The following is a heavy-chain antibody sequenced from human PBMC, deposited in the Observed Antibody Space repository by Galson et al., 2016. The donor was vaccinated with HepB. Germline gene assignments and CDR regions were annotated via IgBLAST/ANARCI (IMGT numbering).Heavy chain of an antibody. D-gene: IGHD2-2*01. V-gene: IGHV3-7*01. CDR1: GFSFGDYW. J-gene: IGHJ4*02. CDR2: IKQDGTEQ. CDR3: CTASTSYYFYFDY. Sequence: SLRLSCAASGFSFGDYWMTWVRQAPGKGLEWVANIKQDGTEQYYVDSVKGRFTISRDNAKHSLYLQMNGLRAEDTAVYYCCTASTSYYFYFDYWGQGTLVTASS.